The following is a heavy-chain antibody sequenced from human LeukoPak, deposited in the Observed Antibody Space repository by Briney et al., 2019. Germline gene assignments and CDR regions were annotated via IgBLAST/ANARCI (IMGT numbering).Heavy chain of an antibody. CDR2: INPSGGST. D-gene: IGHD2-15*01. V-gene: IGHV1-46*01. Sequence: ASVKVSCKASGYTFTSYYMHWLRQAPGQGLEWMGIINPSGGSTSYAQKFQGRVTMTRDMSTSTVYMELSSLRSEDTAVYYCARELGVYCSGGSCYDDWFDPWGQGTLVTVSS. CDR3: ARELGVYCSGGSCYDDWFDP. J-gene: IGHJ5*02. CDR1: GYTFTSYY.